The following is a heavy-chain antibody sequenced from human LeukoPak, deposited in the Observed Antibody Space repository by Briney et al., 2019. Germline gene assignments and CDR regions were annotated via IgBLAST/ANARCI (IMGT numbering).Heavy chain of an antibody. CDR3: ARASSKQLAGYLPDGIDI. CDR2: ISSSGTYV. Sequence: GGSLRPSCAASGFTFSSYSMNWVRQAPGKGLEWVSSISSSGTYVYYADSVKGRFTISRDNAKNSLSLQMNSLRADDAAVYYCARASSKQLAGYLPDGIDIWGQGTMVTVSS. D-gene: IGHD3-9*01. J-gene: IGHJ3*02. CDR1: GFTFSSYS. V-gene: IGHV3-21*01.